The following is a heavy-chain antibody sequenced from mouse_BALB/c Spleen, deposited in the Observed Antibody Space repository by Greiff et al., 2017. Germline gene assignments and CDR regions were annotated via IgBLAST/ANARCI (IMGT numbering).Heavy chain of an antibody. CDR2: IYPGDGDT. CDR3: ARLETLTGSYYFDY. V-gene: IGHV1-80*01. J-gene: IGHJ2*01. D-gene: IGHD4-1*01. Sequence: QVQLKQSGAELVRPGSSVKISCKASGYAFSSYWMNWVKQRPGQGLEWIGQIYPGDGDTNYNGKFKGKATLTVDKSSSTAYMELRSLTSEDTAVYYCARLETLTGSYYFDYWGQGTTLTVSS. CDR1: GYAFSSYW.